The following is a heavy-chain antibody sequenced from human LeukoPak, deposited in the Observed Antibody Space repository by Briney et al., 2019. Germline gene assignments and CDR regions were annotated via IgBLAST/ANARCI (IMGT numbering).Heavy chain of an antibody. CDR3: ARVGPRGSYGFDY. CDR1: GYSISSGYY. D-gene: IGHD5-18*01. CDR2: IYHSGST. Sequence: SETLSLTCAVSGYSISSGYYWGWIRQPPGKGLEWIGSIYHSGSTYYNPSLKSRVTISVDTSKNQFSLKLSSVTAADTAVYCCARVGPRGSYGFDYWGQGTLVTVSS. J-gene: IGHJ4*02. V-gene: IGHV4-38-2*01.